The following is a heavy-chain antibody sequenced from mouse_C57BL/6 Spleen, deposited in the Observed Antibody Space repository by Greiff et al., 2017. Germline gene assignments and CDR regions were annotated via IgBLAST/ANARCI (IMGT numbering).Heavy chain of an antibody. CDR3: AIQTGPSYAMDY. V-gene: IGHV5-12*01. D-gene: IGHD4-1*01. J-gene: IGHJ4*01. CDR2: LSNGSGST. Sequence: EVKLMESGGGLVQPGGSLKLSCAASGFTFSDYYMYWVRQTPVQRLEWVAYLSNGSGSTYYPDTVKGRFTISRDTAKNTLYLQMSRLKSEDTAMYYSAIQTGPSYAMDYWGQGTSVTVSS. CDR1: GFTFSDYY.